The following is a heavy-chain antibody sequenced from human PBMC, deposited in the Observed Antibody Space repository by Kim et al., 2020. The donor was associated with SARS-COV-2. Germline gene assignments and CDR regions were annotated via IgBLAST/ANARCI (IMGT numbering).Heavy chain of an antibody. V-gene: IGHV3-23*01. D-gene: IGHD2-15*01. CDR3: AKAAYCSGGSCYTGGWFDP. J-gene: IGHJ5*02. Sequence: GGSLRLSCAASGFTFSSYAMSWVRQAPGKGLEWVSAISGSGGSTYYADSVKGRFTISRDNSKNTLYLQMNSLRAEDTAVYYCAKAAYCSGGSCYTGGWFDPWGQGTLVTVSS. CDR1: GFTFSSYA. CDR2: ISGSGGST.